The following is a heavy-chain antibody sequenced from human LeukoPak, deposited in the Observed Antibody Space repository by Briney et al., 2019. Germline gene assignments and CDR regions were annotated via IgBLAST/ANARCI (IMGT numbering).Heavy chain of an antibody. V-gene: IGHV3-11*04. CDR3: ARMIADRPHYYYYMDV. Sequence: GGSLRLSCAASAFTFSDYHMSWIRQAPGRGLEWVSYISGTSLTIFYADSVKGRFTVSRDNAKNSLYLQMNSLRAEDTAVYYCARMIADRPHYYYYMDVWGTGTTVTVFS. CDR1: AFTFSDYH. D-gene: IGHD6-6*01. CDR2: ISGTSLTI. J-gene: IGHJ6*03.